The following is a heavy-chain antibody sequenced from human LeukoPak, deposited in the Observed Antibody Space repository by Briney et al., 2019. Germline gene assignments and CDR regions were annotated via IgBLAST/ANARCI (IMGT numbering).Heavy chain of an antibody. CDR2: ISSSSSYI. V-gene: IGHV3-21*01. D-gene: IGHD3-10*01. CDR1: GFTVSSNY. CDR3: ARDSDPAYGNFDY. J-gene: IGHJ4*02. Sequence: KAGGSLRLSCAASGFTVSSNYMSWVRQAPGKGLEWVSSISSSSSYIYYADSVKGRFTISRDNAKNSLYLQMNSLRAEDTAVYYCARDSDPAYGNFDYWGQGTLVTVSS.